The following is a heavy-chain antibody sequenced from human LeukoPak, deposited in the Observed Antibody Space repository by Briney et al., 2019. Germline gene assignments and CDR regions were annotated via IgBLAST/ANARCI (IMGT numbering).Heavy chain of an antibody. Sequence: GGSLRLSCAASGFTLSSYAMSWVRQAPGKGLEWVSAISGSGGSTYYADSVKGRFTISRDNSKNTLYLQMNSLRAEDTAVYYCAKDTAMVPYFDYWGQGTLVTVSS. CDR2: ISGSGGST. D-gene: IGHD5-18*01. V-gene: IGHV3-23*01. CDR3: AKDTAMVPYFDY. J-gene: IGHJ4*02. CDR1: GFTLSSYA.